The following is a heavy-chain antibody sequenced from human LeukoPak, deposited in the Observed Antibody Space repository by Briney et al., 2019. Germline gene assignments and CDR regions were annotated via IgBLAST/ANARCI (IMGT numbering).Heavy chain of an antibody. CDR1: GFTFSNAW. CDR2: ISGSGGTT. J-gene: IGHJ4*02. D-gene: IGHD3-22*01. CDR3: AKGAISMIVVAPFDY. Sequence: PGGSLRLSCAASGFTFSNAWMSWVRQAPGKGLEWVSAISGSGGTTYYADSVNGRFTISRDNSKNTLYLQMNSLRAEDTAVYYCAKGAISMIVVAPFDYWGQGTLVTVSS. V-gene: IGHV3-23*01.